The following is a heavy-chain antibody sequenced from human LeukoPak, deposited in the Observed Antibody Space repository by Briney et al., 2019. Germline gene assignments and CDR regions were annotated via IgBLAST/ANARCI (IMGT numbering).Heavy chain of an antibody. CDR3: VSLYGSGSYYPSDY. CDR2: IYNSGST. CDR1: GGSISSSRYY. Sequence: PSETLSLTCTVSGGSISSSRYYWGWDRQPPGKGLEWIGNIYNSGSTYYNPSLKTRVTISVDTSKNQFSLKLSSVTAADTAVYYCVSLYGSGSYYPSDYWGQGTLVTVSS. J-gene: IGHJ4*02. D-gene: IGHD3-10*01. V-gene: IGHV4-39*07.